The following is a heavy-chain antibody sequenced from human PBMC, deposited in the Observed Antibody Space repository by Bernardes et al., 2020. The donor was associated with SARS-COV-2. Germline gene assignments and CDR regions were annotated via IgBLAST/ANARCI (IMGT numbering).Heavy chain of an antibody. V-gene: IGHV3-53*01. CDR3: AREGSSGWPNSFDY. CDR1: GFTVSSNY. Sequence: GGSLRLSCAASGFTVSSNYISWVRQAPGKGLEWVSVIYSGGSTYYADSVKGRFTISRDNSKNTLYLQMNSLRAEDTAVYYCAREGSSGWPNSFDYWGQGTLVTVSS. J-gene: IGHJ4*02. D-gene: IGHD6-19*01. CDR2: IYSGGST.